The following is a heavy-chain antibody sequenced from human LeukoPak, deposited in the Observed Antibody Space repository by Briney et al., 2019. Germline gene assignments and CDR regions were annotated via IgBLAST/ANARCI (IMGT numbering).Heavy chain of an antibody. D-gene: IGHD6-19*01. J-gene: IGHJ5*02. CDR3: ARDESSGWYPSWFDP. CDR1: GGSISSRSFY. Sequence: SGTLSLTCTVSGGSISSRSFYWGWIRQPPGKGLQWLGSIYYSGSTYYNPSLKSRVTISVDTSKNQFSLKLSSVTAADTAVYYCARDESSGWYPSWFDPWGQGTLVTVSS. V-gene: IGHV4-39*07. CDR2: IYYSGST.